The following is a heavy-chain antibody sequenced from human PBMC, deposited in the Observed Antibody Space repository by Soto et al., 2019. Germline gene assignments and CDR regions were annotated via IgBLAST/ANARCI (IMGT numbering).Heavy chain of an antibody. Sequence: SQTLSLTCAISGDNVSTNSVGWNWTRQSPSRGLEWLGRTYYRPNWYKDYAVSLKSRITINPDTSKNQFSLQLKCVTPKDTAEYYCAREIRIAVAGKNWFDPWGQGTLVTVSS. D-gene: IGHD6-19*01. CDR3: AREIRIAVAGKNWFDP. CDR2: TYYRPNWYK. V-gene: IGHV6-1*01. J-gene: IGHJ5*02. CDR1: GDNVSTNSVG.